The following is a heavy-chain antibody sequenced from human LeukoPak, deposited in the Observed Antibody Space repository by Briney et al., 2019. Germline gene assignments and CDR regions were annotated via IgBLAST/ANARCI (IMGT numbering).Heavy chain of an antibody. J-gene: IGHJ6*03. CDR2: IYYSGST. V-gene: IGHV4-59*08. CDR1: GGSISSYY. D-gene: IGHD2-2*01. Sequence: SETLSLTCTVSGGSISSYYWSWIRQPPGKGLEWIGYIYYSGSTNYNPSLKSRVTISVDTSKNQFSLKLSSVTAADMAVYYCARHGNLVVPANYYYMDVWGKGTTVTVSS. CDR3: ARHGNLVVPANYYYMDV.